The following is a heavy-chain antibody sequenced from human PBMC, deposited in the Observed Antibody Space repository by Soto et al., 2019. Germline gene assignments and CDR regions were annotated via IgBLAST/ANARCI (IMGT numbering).Heavy chain of an antibody. V-gene: IGHV3-23*01. CDR1: GFTFRSHA. D-gene: IGHD3-22*01. CDR2: ISDGGGST. Sequence: GGSLRLSCVASGFTFRSHAMSWVRQAPGKGLEWVSSISDGGGSTYYADSVKGPFTVSRDNSKNTVYLQLNSLRVEDTAVYYCAKRVYDSRGYYAAFDIWGQGTMVTVSS. CDR3: AKRVYDSRGYYAAFDI. J-gene: IGHJ3*02.